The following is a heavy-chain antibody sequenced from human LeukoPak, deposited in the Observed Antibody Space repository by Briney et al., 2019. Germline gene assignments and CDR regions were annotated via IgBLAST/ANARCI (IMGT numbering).Heavy chain of an antibody. D-gene: IGHD3-16*01. V-gene: IGHV3-21*01. CDR3: ARDLGGYVTEIDY. CDR1: GFTFSSYS. CDR2: ISSSSSYI. Sequence: PGGSLRLSCAASGFTFSSYSMNWVRQAPGKGLEWVSSISSSSSYIYYADSVKGRFTISRDNAKNSLYLQMNSLRAEDTAVYYCARDLGGYVTEIDYWGQGTLVTVSS. J-gene: IGHJ4*02.